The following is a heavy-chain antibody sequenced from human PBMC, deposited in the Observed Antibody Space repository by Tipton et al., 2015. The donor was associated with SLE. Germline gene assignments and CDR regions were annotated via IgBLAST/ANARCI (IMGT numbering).Heavy chain of an antibody. CDR1: GFTFSDYY. Sequence: GSLRLSCAASGFTFSDYYMSWIRQAPGKGLEWVSYISSSSSYIYYADSVKGRFTISRDNAKNSLYLQMNSLRAEDTAVYYCAREITYYYDSSGYSDWGQGTLVTVSS. D-gene: IGHD3-22*01. V-gene: IGHV3-11*06. CDR2: ISSSSSYI. J-gene: IGHJ4*02. CDR3: AREITYYYDSSGYSD.